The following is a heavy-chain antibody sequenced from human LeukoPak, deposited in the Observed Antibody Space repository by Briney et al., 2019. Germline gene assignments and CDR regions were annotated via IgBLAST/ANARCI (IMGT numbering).Heavy chain of an antibody. CDR1: GYTFTSYG. J-gene: IGHJ3*02. CDR2: ISAYNGNT. Sequence: ASVKVSCKASGYTFTSYGISWVRQAPGQGLEWMGWISAYNGNTNYAQKLQGRVTMTTDTSTSTAYMDLSSLISDDTAVYYCAREFMRVTAFDIWGQGTMVTVSS. V-gene: IGHV1-18*01. CDR3: AREFMRVTAFDI. D-gene: IGHD2-21*02.